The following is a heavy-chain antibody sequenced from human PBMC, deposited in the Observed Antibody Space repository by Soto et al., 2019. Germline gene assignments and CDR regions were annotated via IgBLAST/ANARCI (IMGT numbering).Heavy chain of an antibody. Sequence: EVQLVESGGGLVQPGGSLRLSCAASGFTFSSYAMHWVRQAPGKGLEYVSAISSNGGSTYYANSVKGRFTISSDNSKNTLYLQMGRLRAEDMAVYYCARDRVGVQAAYYMDVWGKGTTVTVSS. CDR1: GFTFSSYA. D-gene: IGHD2-2*01. V-gene: IGHV3-64*01. CDR3: ARDRVGVQAAYYMDV. CDR2: ISSNGGST. J-gene: IGHJ6*03.